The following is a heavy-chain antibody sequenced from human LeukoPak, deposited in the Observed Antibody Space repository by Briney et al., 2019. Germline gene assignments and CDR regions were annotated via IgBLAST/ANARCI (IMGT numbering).Heavy chain of an antibody. CDR1: GFIFSTYD. V-gene: IGHV3-21*01. CDR3: AAMRACSSTTCNPFDK. J-gene: IGHJ4*02. D-gene: IGHD2-2*01. CDR2: ITTGSHYI. Sequence: GGSLRLSCAASGFIFSTYDMNWVRQAPGEGLEWVSLITTGSHYIYYADSVKGRFTISRDNAKSSLFLQMNSLRAEDTAVYYCAAMRACSSTTCNPFDKWGQGTLVTVSS.